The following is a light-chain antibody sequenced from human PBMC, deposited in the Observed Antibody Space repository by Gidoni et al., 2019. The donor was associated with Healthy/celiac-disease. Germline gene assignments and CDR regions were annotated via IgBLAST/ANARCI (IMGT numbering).Light chain of an antibody. CDR2: DAS. CDR1: QRVSSY. J-gene: IGKJ4*01. V-gene: IGKV3-11*01. Sequence: IVLTQSPATLSLSPGERATLSCRASQRVSSYLAWYHQQPGQAPRLLIYDASNRATGIPARFSGSGSGTDFTLTISSLEPEDFAVYYCQQRSNWPPLTFGGGTKVEIK. CDR3: QQRSNWPPLT.